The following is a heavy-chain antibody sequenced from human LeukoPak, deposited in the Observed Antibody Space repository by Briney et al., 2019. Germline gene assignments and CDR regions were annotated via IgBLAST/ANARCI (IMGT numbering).Heavy chain of an antibody. CDR1: GGTFSSYA. V-gene: IGHV1-69*04. CDR3: ARTEIYGSGSYYPDY. J-gene: IGHJ4*02. D-gene: IGHD3-10*01. Sequence: GASVKVSCKASGGTFSSYAISWVRQAPGQGLEWMGRIIPILGIANYARKFQGRVTITADKSTSTAYMELSSLRSEDTAVYYCARTEIYGSGSYYPDYWGQGTLVTVSS. CDR2: IIPILGIA.